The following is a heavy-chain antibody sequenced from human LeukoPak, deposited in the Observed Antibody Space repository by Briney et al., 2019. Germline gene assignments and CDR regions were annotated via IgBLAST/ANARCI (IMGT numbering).Heavy chain of an antibody. J-gene: IGHJ6*03. Sequence: GASVKVSCKASGGTFSSYAISWVRQAPGQGLEWVGGIIPIFGTANYAQKFQGRVTITTDESTSTAYVELSSLRSEDTAVYYCARVVRFAGSYYMDVWGKGTTVTVSS. CDR1: GGTFSSYA. CDR3: ARVVRFAGSYYMDV. CDR2: IIPIFGTA. V-gene: IGHV1-69*05. D-gene: IGHD3-16*01.